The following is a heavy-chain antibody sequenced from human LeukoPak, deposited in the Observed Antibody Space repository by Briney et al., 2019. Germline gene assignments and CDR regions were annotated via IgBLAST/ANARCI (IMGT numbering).Heavy chain of an antibody. CDR2: INHSGST. V-gene: IGHV4-34*01. J-gene: IGHJ4*02. D-gene: IGHD3-22*01. Sequence: SETLSLTCAVYGGSFSGYYWSWIRQPPGKGLEWIGEINHSGSTNYNPSLKSRVTISVDTSKNQFSLKLSPVTAADTAVYYCARLYDSSGYYRDWGQGTLVTVSS. CDR1: GGSFSGYY. CDR3: ARLYDSSGYYRD.